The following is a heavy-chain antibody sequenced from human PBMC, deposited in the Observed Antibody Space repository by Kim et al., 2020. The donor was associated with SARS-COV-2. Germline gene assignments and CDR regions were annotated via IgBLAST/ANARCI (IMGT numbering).Heavy chain of an antibody. J-gene: IGHJ3*02. CDR3: AKGWSYYDILTGYYNPPGAFGI. CDR2: IWYDGSNK. V-gene: IGHV3-33*06. Sequence: GGSLRLSCAASGFTFSSYGMHWVRQAPGKGLEWVAVIWYDGSNKYYADSVKGRFTISRDNSKNTLYLQMNSLRAEDTAVYYCAKGWSYYDILTGYYNPPGAFGIWGQGTMVTVSS. D-gene: IGHD3-9*01. CDR1: GFTFSSYG.